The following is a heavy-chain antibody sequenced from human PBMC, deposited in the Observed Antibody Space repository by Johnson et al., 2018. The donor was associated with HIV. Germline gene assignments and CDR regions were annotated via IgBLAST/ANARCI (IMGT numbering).Heavy chain of an antibody. D-gene: IGHD4-23*01. CDR3: AKSPAKDHGGNSGAFAI. V-gene: IGHV3-64*01. CDR1: GFTFSRYG. J-gene: IGHJ3*02. CDR2: ISSNGGNT. Sequence: VQLVESGGGVVQVGRSLRLSCEASGFTFSRYGMHWVRQAPGKGLEYVSGISSNGGNTYYANSVKGRFTISRDNSKNTLYLQMNSLRAEDTAMYYCAKSPAKDHGGNSGAFAIWGQGTMVTVSS.